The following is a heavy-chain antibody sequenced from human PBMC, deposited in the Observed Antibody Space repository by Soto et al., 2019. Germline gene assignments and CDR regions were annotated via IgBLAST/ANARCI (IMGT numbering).Heavy chain of an antibody. J-gene: IGHJ6*02. Sequence: SETLSLTCTVSGGSISSGGYYWSWIRQHPGKGLEWIGYIYYSGSTYYNPSLKSRVTISVDTSKNQFSLKLSSVTAADTAVYYCARAAMVRGSYYYYGMDVWGQGTTVTV. V-gene: IGHV4-31*03. CDR2: IYYSGST. CDR3: ARAAMVRGSYYYYGMDV. CDR1: GGSISSGGYY. D-gene: IGHD3-10*01.